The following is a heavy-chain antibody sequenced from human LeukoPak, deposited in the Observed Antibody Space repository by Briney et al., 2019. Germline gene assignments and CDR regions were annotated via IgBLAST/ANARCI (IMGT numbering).Heavy chain of an antibody. CDR3: ARDAMLYLDP. V-gene: IGHV3-66*02. J-gene: IGHJ5*02. CDR2: IYSGGST. D-gene: IGHD3-10*02. Sequence: GGSLRLSCAASGFTASSNYMSWVRQAPGKGLEWVSVIYSGGSTYYADSVKGRFTISRDNSKNTLYLQMNSLRAEDTAVYYCARDAMLYLDPWGQGTLVTVSS. CDR1: GFTASSNY.